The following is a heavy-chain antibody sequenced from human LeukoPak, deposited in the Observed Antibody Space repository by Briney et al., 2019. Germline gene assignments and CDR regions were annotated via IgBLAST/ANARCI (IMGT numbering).Heavy chain of an antibody. CDR3: ARGSGP. CDR1: GGSISGYY. CDR2: FYNTGST. J-gene: IGHJ5*02. Sequence: SETLSLTCTVSGGSISGYYWSWIRQPPGKGLEWIGHFYNTGSTYYNPSLKSRVTISVDTSKNQFSLKLSSVTAADTAVYYCARGSGPWGQGTLVTVSS. V-gene: IGHV4-59*12.